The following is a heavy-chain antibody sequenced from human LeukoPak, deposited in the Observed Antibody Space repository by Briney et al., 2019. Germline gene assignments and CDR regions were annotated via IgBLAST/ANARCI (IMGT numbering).Heavy chain of an antibody. V-gene: IGHV1-2*02. CDR3: ARSIVVVPAATYALVAMRRVLYYYYMDV. D-gene: IGHD2-2*01. CDR1: GYTFTGYY. CDR2: INPNSGGT. J-gene: IGHJ6*03. Sequence: ASVKVSCKASGYTFTGYYMHWVRQAPGQGLEWMGWINPNSGGTNYAQKFQGRVTMTRNTSISTAYMELSSLRSEDTAVYYCARSIVVVPAATYALVAMRRVLYYYYMDVWGKGTTVTISS.